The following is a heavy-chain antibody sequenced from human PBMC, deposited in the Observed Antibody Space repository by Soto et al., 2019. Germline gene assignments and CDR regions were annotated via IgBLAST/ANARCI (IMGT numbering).Heavy chain of an antibody. CDR2: INHSGST. D-gene: IGHD3-10*01. CDR3: VYGSGSYIA. Sequence: QVQLQQWGAGLLKPSETLSLTCAVYGGSFSGYYWCWIRQPPGKGLEWIGEINHSGSTNYNPSLKSRVTISVDTSKNHFSLKLSSVTAADTAVYYCVYGSGSYIAWGQGTLVTVSS. V-gene: IGHV4-34*01. J-gene: IGHJ5*02. CDR1: GGSFSGYY.